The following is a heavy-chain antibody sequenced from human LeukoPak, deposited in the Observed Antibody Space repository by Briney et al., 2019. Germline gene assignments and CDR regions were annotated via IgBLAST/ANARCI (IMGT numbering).Heavy chain of an antibody. D-gene: IGHD3-16*01. CDR3: AGGLYYFDY. V-gene: IGHV3-30*03. J-gene: IGHJ4*02. Sequence: GTSLRLSCAASGFTFSSYGMHWVRQAPGKGLEWVAVISYDGSNKYYADSVKGRFTISRDNSKNTLYLQMNSLRAEDTAVYYCAGGLYYFDYWGKGTLVTVSS. CDR1: GFTFSSYG. CDR2: ISYDGSNK.